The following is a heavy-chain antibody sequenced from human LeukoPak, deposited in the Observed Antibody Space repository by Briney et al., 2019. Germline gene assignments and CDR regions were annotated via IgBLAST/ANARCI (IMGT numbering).Heavy chain of an antibody. CDR1: GFTFSSYA. CDR3: AKAPRYSSGWYHYFDY. CDR2: ISGGATST. D-gene: IGHD6-19*01. Sequence: GGSLRLSCAASGFTFSSYAMTWVRQAPGKGLEWASAISGGATSTYYADSVKGRFTISRDSSKNTLYLQMNSLRAEDTAVYFCAKAPRYSSGWYHYFDYWGQGTLVTVSS. V-gene: IGHV3-23*01. J-gene: IGHJ4*02.